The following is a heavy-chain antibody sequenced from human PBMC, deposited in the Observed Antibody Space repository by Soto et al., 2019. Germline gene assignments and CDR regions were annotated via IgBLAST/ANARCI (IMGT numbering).Heavy chain of an antibody. V-gene: IGHV4-31*01. CDR2: IYYSGST. J-gene: IGHJ4*02. Sequence: PSESLSLTCTFSGGSISIGCFYWSWTRKHPGEGLEWIGYIYYSGSTYYNPCLRSQVTVQVDTSKKQFSLKLGSVTAADMAVYYCARVSAYDSSGYYYLVFDYWGQGTLVTVSS. CDR1: GGSISIGCFY. CDR3: ARVSAYDSSGYYYLVFDY. D-gene: IGHD3-22*01.